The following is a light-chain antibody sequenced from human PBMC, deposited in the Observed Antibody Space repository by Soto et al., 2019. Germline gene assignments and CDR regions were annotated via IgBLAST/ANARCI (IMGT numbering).Light chain of an antibody. CDR3: CSLTTRDSHV. Sequence: QSALTQPASVSGSPGQSITISCSGTSSNVGAHNLVSWYQQHPGRAPKLMIYAVSNRPSGVSNRFSGSKSGNTASLTISGLQAEEEADYYCCSLTTRDSHVFGTGTKLTVL. J-gene: IGLJ1*01. CDR2: AVS. CDR1: SSNVGAHNL. V-gene: IGLV2-14*01.